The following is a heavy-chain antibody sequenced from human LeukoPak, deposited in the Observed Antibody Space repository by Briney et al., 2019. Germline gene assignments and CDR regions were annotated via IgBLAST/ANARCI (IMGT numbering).Heavy chain of an antibody. D-gene: IGHD6-13*01. CDR3: ARGVYIAAAQYGY. Sequence: SETLSLTCTVSGGSISSHYWNWIRQPPGEGLEWVGYIYYSGTTNYNPSLKSRVTISVDTSKNQFSLKLSSVTAADTAVYYCARGVYIAAAQYGYWGQGTLVTVSS. CDR2: IYYSGTT. J-gene: IGHJ4*02. V-gene: IGHV4-59*11. CDR1: GGSISSHY.